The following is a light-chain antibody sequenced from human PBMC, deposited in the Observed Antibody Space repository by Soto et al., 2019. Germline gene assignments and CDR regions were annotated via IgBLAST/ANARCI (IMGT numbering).Light chain of an antibody. CDR3: PQYGGSSWT. V-gene: IGKV3-20*01. CDR2: GAS. J-gene: IGKJ1*01. Sequence: VVTKPPVKKYFSLREIGTLACSSSQSVSSSYLAWYHQKPGQAPRLLIFGASSRATGIPDRFSGSGSGTDFTLTISRLEPEDFAVYYCPQYGGSSWTSAHRSK. CDR1: QSVSSSY.